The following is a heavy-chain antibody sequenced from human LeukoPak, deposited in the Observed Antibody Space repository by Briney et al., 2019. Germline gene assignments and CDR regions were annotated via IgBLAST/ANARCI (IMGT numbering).Heavy chain of an antibody. CDR1: GLTVTNNY. D-gene: IGHD4-17*01. CDR3: ARYYGDYDHPGPFDY. V-gene: IGHV3-53*01. J-gene: IGHJ4*02. CDR2: IYSGGAT. Sequence: PGGSLRLSCAASGLTVTNNYMSWVRQAPGKGLEWISVIYSGGATYYADSVKGRITISRDNSKNTLYLQMNSLRAEDTAVYYCARYYGDYDHPGPFDYWGQGTLVTVSS.